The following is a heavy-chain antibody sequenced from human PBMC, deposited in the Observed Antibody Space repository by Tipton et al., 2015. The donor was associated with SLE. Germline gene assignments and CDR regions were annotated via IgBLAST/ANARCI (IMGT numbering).Heavy chain of an antibody. CDR2: ISYDGSNE. D-gene: IGHD7-27*01. V-gene: IGHV3-30*04. Sequence: SLRLSCAASGFTFSIYAMHWVRQAPGKGLEWVAVISYDGSNEYYGDSVKGRFIISRDNSKNTLYLQMNSLRAEDTAVYYCASELGIKGGFDYWGQGTLVTVSS. J-gene: IGHJ4*02. CDR3: ASELGIKGGFDY. CDR1: GFTFSIYA.